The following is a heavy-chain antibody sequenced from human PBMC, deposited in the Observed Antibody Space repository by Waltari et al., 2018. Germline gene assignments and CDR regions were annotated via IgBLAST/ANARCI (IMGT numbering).Heavy chain of an antibody. D-gene: IGHD3-3*02. V-gene: IGHV1-2*06. CDR1: GYTFTGYY. CDR2: CNPNRGGT. J-gene: IGHJ4*02. Sequence: QVQLVQSGAEVKKPGASVKVSCKASGYTFTGYYMHWVRPAPGQGLEWMGRCNPNRGGTNNAQKFQGRGTMTRDTSISTAYMELSRLRSDDTAVYYCARDRVLAITTTILQSPRYYFDYWGQGTLVTVSS. CDR3: ARDRVLAITTTILQSPRYYFDY.